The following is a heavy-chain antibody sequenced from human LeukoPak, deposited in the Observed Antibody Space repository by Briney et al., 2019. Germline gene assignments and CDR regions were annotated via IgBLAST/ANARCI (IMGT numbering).Heavy chain of an antibody. CDR3: ASPPPYYYGSGSQNYYYYMDV. V-gene: IGHV3-23*01. CDR1: GFTFSSFG. D-gene: IGHD3-10*01. J-gene: IGHJ6*03. CDR2: ISGSGGST. Sequence: GGSLRLSCAASGFTFSSFGMSWVRQAPGKGLEWVSAISGSGGSTYYADSVKGRFTISRDNSKNTLYLQMNSLRAEDTAVYYCASPPPYYYGSGSQNYYYYMDVWGKGTTVTVSS.